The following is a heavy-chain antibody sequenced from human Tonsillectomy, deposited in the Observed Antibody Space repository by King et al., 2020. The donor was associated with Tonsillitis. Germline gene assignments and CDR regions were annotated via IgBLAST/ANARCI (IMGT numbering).Heavy chain of an antibody. V-gene: IGHV3-74*01. CDR2: INSDGSST. J-gene: IGHJ4*02. Sequence: EVQLVESGGGLVQPGGSLRLSCAASGFTFSNYWMHWVRQAPGKGLVWFSRINSDGSSTTYTDSVKGRFTISRDNAKNTLFLQMNSLRAEDTAVYYCARAYSSGYRVDYWGQGTLVTVSS. CDR1: GFTFSNYW. D-gene: IGHD6-19*01. CDR3: ARAYSSGYRVDY.